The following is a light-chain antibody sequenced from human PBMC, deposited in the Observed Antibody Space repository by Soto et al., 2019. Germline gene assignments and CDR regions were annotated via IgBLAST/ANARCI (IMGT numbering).Light chain of an antibody. J-gene: IGKJ2*01. CDR3: QQSYRSPYT. CDR1: QSINIY. V-gene: IGKV1-39*01. CDR2: AAS. Sequence: IQMTQSPSSQSASVGDRVTVTCRASQSINIYLNWYQQKPGKAPTLLIYAASNLQSGVPSRFSGGGSRTDFTLTISSLQAADFATYYCQQSYRSPYTFGQGTKLEIK.